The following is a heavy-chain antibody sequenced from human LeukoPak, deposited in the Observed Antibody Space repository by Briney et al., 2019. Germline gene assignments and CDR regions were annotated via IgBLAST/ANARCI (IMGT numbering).Heavy chain of an antibody. V-gene: IGHV1-8*01. CDR3: ARLTYYDFWSGYYRHYMDV. D-gene: IGHD3-3*01. CDR1: GYTFTSYD. J-gene: IGHJ6*03. CDR2: MNPNSGNT. Sequence: GASVKVSCKASGYTFTSYDTNWVRQATGQGLEWMGWMNPNSGNTGYAQKFQGRVTMTRNTSISTAYMELSSLRSEDTAVYYCARLTYYDFWSGYYRHYMDVWGKGTTVTVSS.